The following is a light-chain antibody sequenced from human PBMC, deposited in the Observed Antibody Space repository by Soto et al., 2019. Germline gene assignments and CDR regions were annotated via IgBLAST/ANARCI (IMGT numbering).Light chain of an antibody. CDR1: QTISSW. CDR2: KAS. CDR3: QHYNSYSEA. J-gene: IGKJ1*01. V-gene: IGKV1-5*03. Sequence: DIQMTQSPSTLSGSVGDRVTITCRASQTISSWLAWYQQKPGKAPKLLIYKASTLKSGVPSRFSGSGSGTEFTLTISSLRPDDFATDYCQHYNSYSEACGQGTKVELK.